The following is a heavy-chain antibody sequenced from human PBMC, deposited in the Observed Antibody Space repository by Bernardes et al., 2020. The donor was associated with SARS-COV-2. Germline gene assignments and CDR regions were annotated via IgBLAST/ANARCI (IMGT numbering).Heavy chain of an antibody. CDR3: VRGGIMVGILRH. D-gene: IGHD1-26*01. V-gene: IGHV3-74*01. J-gene: IGHJ1*01. CDR1: GVTINNSW. Sequence: GGSLRLSCAASGVTINNSWMHWVRQAPGTGLVWVSHINSDGTRTNYADSVKGRFTVSRDNVKNTLYLQMNSLRGEDTAVYFCVRGGIMVGILRHWGQGTLVTVSS. CDR2: INSDGTRT.